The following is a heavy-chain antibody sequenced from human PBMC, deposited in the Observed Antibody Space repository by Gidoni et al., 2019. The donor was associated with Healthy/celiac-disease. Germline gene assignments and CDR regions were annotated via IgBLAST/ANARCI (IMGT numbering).Heavy chain of an antibody. J-gene: IGHJ3*02. D-gene: IGHD4-17*01. Sequence: QVQLVESGGGLVKPGGSVILSCAASGLAFSDYYMSWIRQAPGKGLEWVSYISSSSSYTNYADSVKGRFTISRDNAKNSLYLQMNSLRAEDTAVYYCASSYGDVEAFDIWGQGTMVTVSS. CDR2: ISSSSSYT. V-gene: IGHV3-11*05. CDR1: GLAFSDYY. CDR3: ASSYGDVEAFDI.